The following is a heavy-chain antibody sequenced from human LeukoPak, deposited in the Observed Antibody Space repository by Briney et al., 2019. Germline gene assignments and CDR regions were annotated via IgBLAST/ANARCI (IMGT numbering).Heavy chain of an antibody. J-gene: IGHJ1*01. Sequence: PSETLSLTCAVYGGSFSGYHWSWIRQPPGKGLEWIGEINHSGSTSYNPSLKSRVTISVDTSKNQFSLKLSSVTAADTAVYYCARAAHRRPAEYFQHWGQGTLVTVSS. CDR2: INHSGST. V-gene: IGHV4-34*01. CDR1: GGSFSGYH. CDR3: ARAAHRRPAEYFQH.